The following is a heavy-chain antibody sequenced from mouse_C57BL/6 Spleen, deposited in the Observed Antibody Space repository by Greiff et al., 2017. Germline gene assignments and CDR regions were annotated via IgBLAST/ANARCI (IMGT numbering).Heavy chain of an antibody. J-gene: IGHJ2*01. CDR2: INPNNGGT. D-gene: IGHD2-3*01. Sequence: EVQLQQSGPELVKPGASVKISCKASGYTFTDYYMDWVKQSHGKSLEWIGDINPNNGGTSYNQKFQGKATLTVDTSSSTAYMALRSLPSEDSAVYYCASDGTTGRNYFDDWGQGTTLTVSS. CDR1: GYTFTDYY. V-gene: IGHV1-26*01. CDR3: ASDGTTGRNYFDD.